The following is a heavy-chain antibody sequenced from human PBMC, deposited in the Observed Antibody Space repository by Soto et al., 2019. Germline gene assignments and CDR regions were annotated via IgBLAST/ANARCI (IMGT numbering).Heavy chain of an antibody. J-gene: IGHJ2*01. CDR1: GGSINTYY. Sequence: QVQLQESGPGLVKPSETLSLTCTVSGGSINTYYWSWIRQPAGKGLEWIGRIYSSGSTNYNPSIKSRVNMSVDTSKNQFSLTLRSVTAADTAVYYCARLGYYYDSSGPLLRYFDLWGRGTLVTVSS. CDR2: IYSSGST. CDR3: ARLGYYYDSSGPLLRYFDL. V-gene: IGHV4-4*07. D-gene: IGHD3-22*01.